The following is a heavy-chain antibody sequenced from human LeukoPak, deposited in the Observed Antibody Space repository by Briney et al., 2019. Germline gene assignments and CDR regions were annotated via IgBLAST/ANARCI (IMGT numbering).Heavy chain of an antibody. Sequence: SETLSLTFTVSGGSISSYYWSWIRQPPGKGLEWIGYIYYSGSTNYNPSLKSRVTISVDTSKNQFSLKLSSVTAADTAVYYCARLSSGSYYPNDYWGQGTLVTVSS. D-gene: IGHD3-10*01. CDR1: GGSISSYY. CDR3: ARLSSGSYYPNDY. V-gene: IGHV4-59*08. CDR2: IYYSGST. J-gene: IGHJ4*02.